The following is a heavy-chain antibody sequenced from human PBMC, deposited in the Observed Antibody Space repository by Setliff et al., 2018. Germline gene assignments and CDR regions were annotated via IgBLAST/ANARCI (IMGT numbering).Heavy chain of an antibody. Sequence: PGGSLRLSCAASGFTFSTYSMNWVRQAPGKELEWVSYISSRSDIIYYADSVKGRFTISRDNAKNSLYLRLNSLRAEDTAVYYCASNPRKGRSGGYFYDDPYYYYMDVWGKGTTVTVSS. V-gene: IGHV3-48*01. CDR3: ASNPRKGRSGGYFYDDPYYYYMDV. CDR2: ISSRSDII. CDR1: GFTFSTYS. J-gene: IGHJ6*03. D-gene: IGHD1-26*01.